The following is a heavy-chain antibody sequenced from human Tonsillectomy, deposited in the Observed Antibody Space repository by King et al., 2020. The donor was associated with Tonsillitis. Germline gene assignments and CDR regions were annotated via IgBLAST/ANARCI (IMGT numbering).Heavy chain of an antibody. CDR1: GGSFSGYY. Sequence: VQLQQWGAGLLKPSETLSLTCAVSGGSFSGYYWSWIRQPPGKGLEWIGEINHSGSTNYNPSLKSRVTISVDTSKNQFSLKLSSVTAADTAVYYCARYLDWSHWFDPWGQGTLVTVSS. J-gene: IGHJ5*02. D-gene: IGHD3-9*01. CDR2: INHSGST. V-gene: IGHV4-34*01. CDR3: ARYLDWSHWFDP.